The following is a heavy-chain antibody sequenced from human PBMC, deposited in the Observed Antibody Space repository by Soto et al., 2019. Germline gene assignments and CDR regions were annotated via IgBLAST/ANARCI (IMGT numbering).Heavy chain of an antibody. CDR3: ARGLGEGVLAYWYFDL. V-gene: IGHV4-31*03. CDR1: GGSISSGAYY. D-gene: IGHD3-16*01. J-gene: IGHJ2*01. Sequence: QVQLQESGPGLVKPSQTLSLTCTVSGGSISSGAYYWSWIRQHPGKGLECIGYIYYSGSTYYNPSLKSRVTISVDTSKNQCSLKLSSVTAADTAVYYCARGLGEGVLAYWYFDLWGRGTLVTVSS. CDR2: IYYSGST.